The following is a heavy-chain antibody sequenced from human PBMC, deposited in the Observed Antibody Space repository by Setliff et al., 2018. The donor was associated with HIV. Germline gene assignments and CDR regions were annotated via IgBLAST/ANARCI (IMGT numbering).Heavy chain of an antibody. V-gene: IGHV1-69*10. J-gene: IGHJ4*02. CDR2: IIPVFGMT. CDR3: VLYSTGASRFDY. CDR1: GGTFSSSA. Sequence: ASVKVSCKASGGTFSSSALSWVRQARGQGPEWLGGIIPVFGMTDYAQNFQGRLTITADTSTSTAYMELLSLRSEDTAIYYCVLYSTGASRFDYWGQGTLVTVSS. D-gene: IGHD2-8*01.